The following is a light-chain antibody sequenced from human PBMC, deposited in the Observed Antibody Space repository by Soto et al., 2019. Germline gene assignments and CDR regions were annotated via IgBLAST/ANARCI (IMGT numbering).Light chain of an antibody. CDR2: LEGSGTY. CDR3: ETWNNNSRI. J-gene: IGLJ6*01. CDR1: SGHSSYM. Sequence: QSVLTQSSSASASLGSSVKLTCSLSSGHSSYMIAWHQQQPGKAPRYLMKLEGSGTYNKGSGVPDRFSGSSSGADRYLTISNLQSEDEDDYYCETWNNNSRIFGSGTKLTVL. V-gene: IGLV4-60*03.